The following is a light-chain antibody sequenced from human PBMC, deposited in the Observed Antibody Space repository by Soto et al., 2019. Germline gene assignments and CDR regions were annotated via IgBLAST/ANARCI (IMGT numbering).Light chain of an antibody. CDR3: QSYDSRLSGYV. V-gene: IGLV1-40*01. CDR1: SSNIGAGYD. Sequence: QSVLTQPPSVSGAPGQRVTISCTGSSSNIGAGYDVHWYQQLPGTAPKLLIYGNSNRSSGVPDRVSGSKSGTSASLAITGLQAEDEADYYCQSYDSRLSGYVFGTGTRSPS. J-gene: IGLJ1*01. CDR2: GNS.